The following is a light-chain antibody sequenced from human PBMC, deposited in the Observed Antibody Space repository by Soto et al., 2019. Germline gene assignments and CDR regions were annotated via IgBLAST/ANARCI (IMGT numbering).Light chain of an antibody. CDR2: EVS. V-gene: IGLV2-8*01. J-gene: IGLJ2*01. Sequence: QSALTQPPSASGSPGQSVTISCTGTSSDVGGYNFVSWYQQSPGKAPKLVIYEVSKRPSGVPDRFSGSKSGNTASLTISGLQAEDEADYYCSSYTSSDTLVFGAGTQLTVL. CDR1: SSDVGGYNF. CDR3: SSYTSSDTLV.